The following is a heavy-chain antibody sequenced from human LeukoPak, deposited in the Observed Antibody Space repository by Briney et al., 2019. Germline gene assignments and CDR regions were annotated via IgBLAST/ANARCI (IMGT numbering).Heavy chain of an antibody. V-gene: IGHV1-58*01. Sequence: SVKVSCKASGFTFTSSAVQWVRQARGQRLEWIGWIVVGSGNTNYAQKFQERVTITRDMSTSTAYMKLSSLRSEDTAVYYCAADDGDILTAPGDYWGQGTLVTVSS. D-gene: IGHD3-9*01. CDR1: GFTFTSSA. CDR2: IVVGSGNT. CDR3: AADDGDILTAPGDY. J-gene: IGHJ4*02.